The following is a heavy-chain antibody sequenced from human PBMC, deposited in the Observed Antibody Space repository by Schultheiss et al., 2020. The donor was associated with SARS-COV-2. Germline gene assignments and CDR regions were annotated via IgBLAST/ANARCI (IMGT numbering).Heavy chain of an antibody. CDR2: IKSKTDGGTT. V-gene: IGHV3-15*01. Sequence: GESLKISCAASGFTFSDHFMDWVRQAPGKGLEWVGRIKSKTDGGTTDYAAPVKGRFTISRDDSKNSLYVQMNSLRTEDTAVYYCAVHVDVAMADDYWGQGTLVTVSS. CDR3: AVHVDVAMADDY. J-gene: IGHJ4*02. CDR1: GFTFSDHF. D-gene: IGHD5-18*01.